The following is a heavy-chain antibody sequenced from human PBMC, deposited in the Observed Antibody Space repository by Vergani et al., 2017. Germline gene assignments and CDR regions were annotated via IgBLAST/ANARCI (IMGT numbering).Heavy chain of an antibody. D-gene: IGHD3-10*01. J-gene: IGHJ5*02. Sequence: QVQLLESGPGLLKPSETLSLTCPVSGYSITSGYYWGWIRQPPGRGREWIGSIYHTGSAYYNPSLKSRVTVSVDTSMNQVSLKLNSVTAADTAVYYCVRTVALWFGETKDGGLFDPWGQGTLVTVTS. CDR2: IYHTGSA. V-gene: IGHV4-38-2*01. CDR1: GYSITSGYY. CDR3: VRTVALWFGETKDGGLFDP.